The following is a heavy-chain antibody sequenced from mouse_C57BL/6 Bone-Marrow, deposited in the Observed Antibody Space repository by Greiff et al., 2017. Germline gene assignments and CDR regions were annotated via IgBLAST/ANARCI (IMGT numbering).Heavy chain of an antibody. J-gene: IGHJ3*01. D-gene: IGHD2-3*01. V-gene: IGHV14-4*01. CDR2: IDPENGDT. CDR1: GFNIKDDY. Sequence: EVQLQQSGAELVRPGASVKLSCTASGFNIKDDYMHWVKQRPEQGLEWIGWIDPENGDTEYASKFQGKATITADTSSNTAYLQLSSLTSEDTAVYYCTTDDGYFSWFAYWGQGTRVTVSA. CDR3: TTDDGYFSWFAY.